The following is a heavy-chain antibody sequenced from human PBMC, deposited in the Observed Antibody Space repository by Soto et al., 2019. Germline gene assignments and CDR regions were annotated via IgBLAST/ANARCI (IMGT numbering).Heavy chain of an antibody. J-gene: IGHJ4*02. Sequence: QVQLQESGPGLVKPSETLTLTCAVSGASISTGKWRSWVRQPPGKGLEWIGEISHSVSANYNPALRSRVTIEVDKSKNQFSLKLSVTAADTAMYYCTRDGDYGYSLAYWGQGTLVTVSS. CDR2: ISHSVSA. D-gene: IGHD5-18*01. CDR1: GASISTGKW. CDR3: TRDGDYGYSLAY. V-gene: IGHV4-4*02.